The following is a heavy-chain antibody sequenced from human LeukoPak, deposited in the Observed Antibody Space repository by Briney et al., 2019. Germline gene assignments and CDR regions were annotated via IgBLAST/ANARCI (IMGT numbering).Heavy chain of an antibody. D-gene: IGHD6-13*01. CDR1: GYTFTGYY. Sequence: ASVKVSCKASGYTFTGYYMHWVRQAPGQGLEWMGWINPNSGGTNYAQKVQGRVTMTRDTSISTAYMELSRLRSDDTAVYYCARAEIAAAAIDYWGQGTLVTVSS. CDR3: ARAEIAAAAIDY. V-gene: IGHV1-2*02. CDR2: INPNSGGT. J-gene: IGHJ4*02.